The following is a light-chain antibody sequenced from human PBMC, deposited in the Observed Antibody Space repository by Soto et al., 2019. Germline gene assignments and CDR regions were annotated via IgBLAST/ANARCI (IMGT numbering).Light chain of an antibody. Sequence: AIQMTRSPSSLSASVGDRVTITCRASQGIGNDLGWYQQKPGKAPKLLIYAASNLQSGVPSRFSGSGSGTDFTLTISSLQPEDFATYYCLQDYNYPWTFGQGTKVDIK. J-gene: IGKJ1*01. V-gene: IGKV1-6*01. CDR2: AAS. CDR1: QGIGND. CDR3: LQDYNYPWT.